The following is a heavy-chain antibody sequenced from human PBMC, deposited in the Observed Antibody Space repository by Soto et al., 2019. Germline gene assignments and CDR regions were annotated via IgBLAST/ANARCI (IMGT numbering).Heavy chain of an antibody. CDR1: GYTFTSYG. Sequence: GASVKVSCKASGYTFTSYGISWVRQAPGQGLEWMGWISAYNGNTNYAQKLQSRVSTTTDTSTSTAYMELRSLRSDDTAVYDGARQYRGCLQHNYYYYGLDVWGQGTTVTVSS. D-gene: IGHD1-1*01. V-gene: IGHV1-18*01. CDR3: ARQYRGCLQHNYYYYGLDV. CDR2: ISAYNGNT. J-gene: IGHJ6*02.